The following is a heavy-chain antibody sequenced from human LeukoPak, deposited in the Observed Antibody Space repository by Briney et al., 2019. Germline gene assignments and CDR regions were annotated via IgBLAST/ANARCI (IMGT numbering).Heavy chain of an antibody. CDR1: GFTFRSYG. Sequence: GGSLRLSCAASGFTFRSYGMHWVRQAPGKGLEWVAFIRYDGSNKYYADSVKGRFTISRDNSKNTLYLQMNSLRAEDTAVYYCARYSPYYYYGMDVWGQGTTVTVSS. J-gene: IGHJ6*02. CDR3: ARYSPYYYYGMDV. D-gene: IGHD2-15*01. V-gene: IGHV3-30*02. CDR2: IRYDGSNK.